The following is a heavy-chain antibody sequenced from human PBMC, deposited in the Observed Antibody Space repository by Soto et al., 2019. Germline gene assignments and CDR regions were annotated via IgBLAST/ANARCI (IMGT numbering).Heavy chain of an antibody. CDR3: ARGPMSTVTTWGDWYFEL. CDR2: IWYDGTNK. Sequence: QVPLVESGGGVVQPGRSLRLSCATSGFTFSSYGMHWVRQGPGKGLEWVAVIWYDGTNKYYADSVNGRFTISRDDSKNTLYLQMNSLRDEDTAVYYCARGPMSTVTTWGDWYFELWGRGTLVTVSS. D-gene: IGHD4-17*01. CDR1: GFTFSSYG. J-gene: IGHJ2*01. V-gene: IGHV3-33*01.